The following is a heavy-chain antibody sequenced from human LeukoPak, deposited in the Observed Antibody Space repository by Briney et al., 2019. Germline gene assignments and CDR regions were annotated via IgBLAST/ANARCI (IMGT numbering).Heavy chain of an antibody. V-gene: IGHV4-59*01. D-gene: IGHD2-21*02. CDR3: ARGRAYCGGDCYAIDY. J-gene: IGHJ4*02. CDR2: IYYSGST. Sequence: SETLLTCTVSGGSIISYYWSWIRQPPGKGLEWIGYIYYSGSTNYNPSLKSRVTISVDTSKNQFSLKLNSVTAADTAVYYCARGRAYCGGDCYAIDYWGQGTLVTVSS. CDR1: GGSIISYY.